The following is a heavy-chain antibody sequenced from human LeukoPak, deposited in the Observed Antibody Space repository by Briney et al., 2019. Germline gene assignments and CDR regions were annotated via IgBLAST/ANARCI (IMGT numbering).Heavy chain of an antibody. V-gene: IGHV3-21*01. J-gene: IGHJ4*02. CDR3: ARDELGATPFDY. Sequence: KTGGSLRLSCAASGFTFSSYSMNWVRQAPGKGLEWVSSISSSGNYIYYADSVRGRFTISRDNAENSLYLQMNSLRAEDTAVYYCARDELGATPFDYWGQGTLVTVSP. D-gene: IGHD1-26*01. CDR1: GFTFSSYS. CDR2: ISSSGNYI.